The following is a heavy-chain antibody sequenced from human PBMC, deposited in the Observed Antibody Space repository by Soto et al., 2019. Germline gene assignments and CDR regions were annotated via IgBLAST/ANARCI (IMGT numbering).Heavy chain of an antibody. Sequence: TSETLSLTCTVAGGSISSGDYSWSWVRQSPGKGLEWIGHIYNSGITYYNPSLKSRVVISIDTSRNQFSLRLNSLTAADRAVYFCARGVTVFGLVSRFWFDPWGQGTVVTVSS. D-gene: IGHD3-3*01. J-gene: IGHJ5*02. V-gene: IGHV4-30-4*01. CDR2: IYNSGIT. CDR3: ARGVTVFGLVSRFWFDP. CDR1: GGSISSGDYS.